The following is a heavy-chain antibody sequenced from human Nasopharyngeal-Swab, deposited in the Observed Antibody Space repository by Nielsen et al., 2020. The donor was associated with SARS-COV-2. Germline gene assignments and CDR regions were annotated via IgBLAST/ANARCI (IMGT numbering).Heavy chain of an antibody. CDR3: ARLRRDGYNVRALYFDY. J-gene: IGHJ4*02. V-gene: IGHV3-48*03. Sequence: GGSLRLSCAASGFTFSSYEMNWVRQAPGKGLEWVSYISSSGSTIYYADSVKGRFTISRDNATNSLYLQMNSLRAEETAVYYCARLRRDGYNVRALYFDYWGQGTLVTVSS. D-gene: IGHD5-24*01. CDR1: GFTFSSYE. CDR2: ISSSGSTI.